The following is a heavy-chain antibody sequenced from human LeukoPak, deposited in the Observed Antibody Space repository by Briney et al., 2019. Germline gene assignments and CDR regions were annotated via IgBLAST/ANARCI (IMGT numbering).Heavy chain of an antibody. CDR3: ARVHCSSTSCYRGHFDY. V-gene: IGHV3-11*01. J-gene: IGHJ4*02. D-gene: IGHD2-2*02. CDR2: ISSSGSTI. Sequence: GGSLRLSCAASGFTFSDYYMSWIRQAPGKGLEWVSYISSSGSTIYYADSVKGRFTISRDNAKNSLYLQMNSLRAEDAAVYYCARVHCSSTSCYRGHFDYWGQGTLVTVSS. CDR1: GFTFSDYY.